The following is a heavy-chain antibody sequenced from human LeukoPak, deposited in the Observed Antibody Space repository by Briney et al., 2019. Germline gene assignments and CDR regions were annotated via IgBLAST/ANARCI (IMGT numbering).Heavy chain of an antibody. CDR1: GFTFSSYG. V-gene: IGHV3-30*18. CDR3: AKAAVSSWANWFDP. Sequence: GGSLRLSCAASGFTFSSYGMHWVRQAPGKGLEWVAVISYDGSNKYYADSVKGRFTISRDNSKNTLYLQMNSLRAEDTAVYCCAKAAVSSWANWFDPWGQGTLVTVSS. CDR2: ISYDGSNK. D-gene: IGHD6-13*01. J-gene: IGHJ5*02.